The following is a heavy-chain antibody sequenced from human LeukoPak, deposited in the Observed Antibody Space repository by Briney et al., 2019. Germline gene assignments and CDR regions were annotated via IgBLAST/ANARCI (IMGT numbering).Heavy chain of an antibody. Sequence: PGGSLRLSCAASGFTVSSNYMSWVRQAPGKGLEWVSVIYSGGSTYYADSVKGRFTISRDNAKTSLYLQINSLRADDTALYFCARGIVVVVGASDHFDYWGQGTLITVSS. D-gene: IGHD2-15*01. CDR2: IYSGGST. CDR3: ARGIVVVVGASDHFDY. V-gene: IGHV3-53*01. CDR1: GFTVSSNY. J-gene: IGHJ4*02.